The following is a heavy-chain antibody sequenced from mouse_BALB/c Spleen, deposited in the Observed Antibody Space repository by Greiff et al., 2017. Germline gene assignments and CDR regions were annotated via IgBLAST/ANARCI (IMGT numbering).Heavy chain of an antibody. Sequence: EVKLVESGGGLVKPGGSLKLSCAASGFTFSDYYMYWVRQTPEKRLEWVATISDGGSYTYYPDSVKGRFTISRDNAKNNLYLQMSSLKSEDTAMYYCARAPTMSTTRYAMDYWGQGTSVTVSS. V-gene: IGHV5-4*02. J-gene: IGHJ4*01. CDR3: ARAPTMSTTRYAMDY. D-gene: IGHD2-4*01. CDR1: GFTFSDYY. CDR2: ISDGGSYT.